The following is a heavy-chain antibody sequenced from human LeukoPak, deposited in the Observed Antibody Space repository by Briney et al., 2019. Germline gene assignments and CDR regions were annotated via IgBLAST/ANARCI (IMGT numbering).Heavy chain of an antibody. CDR2: ISAYNGNT. D-gene: IGHD1-7*01. J-gene: IGHJ6*03. CDR3: ARDLAITGTRYYYMDV. CDR1: GYTFTSYG. V-gene: IGHV1-18*01. Sequence: GASVKVSCKASGYTFTSYGISWVRQAPGQGLEWMGWISAYNGNTNYAQKFHGRVTMTTDTSTSTAYMELRSLRSDDTAVYYCARDLAITGTRYYYMDVWGKGTTVTVSS.